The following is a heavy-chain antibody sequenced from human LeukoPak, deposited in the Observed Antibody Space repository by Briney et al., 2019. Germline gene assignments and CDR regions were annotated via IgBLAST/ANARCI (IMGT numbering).Heavy chain of an antibody. J-gene: IGHJ6*03. V-gene: IGHV3-30-3*01. Sequence: GGSLRLSCAAPGFTFSSYAMHWVRQAPGKGLEWVAVISYDGSNKYYADSVKGRFTISRDNSKNTLYLQMNSLRAEDTAVYYCARATTVTRHYYYMDVWGKGTTVTVSS. D-gene: IGHD4-11*01. CDR1: GFTFSSYA. CDR2: ISYDGSNK. CDR3: ARATTVTRHYYYMDV.